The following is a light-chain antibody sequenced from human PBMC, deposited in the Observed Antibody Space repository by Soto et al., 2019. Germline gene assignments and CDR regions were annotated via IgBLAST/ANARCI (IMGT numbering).Light chain of an antibody. V-gene: IGKV3-20*01. J-gene: IGKJ4*01. CDR2: GAS. Sequence: EIVLTQSPGTLSLSPGERVTLSCRASQSVSSSYLAWYQQKPGQAPRLLIYGASSRATGIPDRFSGSGSGTDFTLTINRLEPEDFAVYYCQHYRTSFGGGTKVEIK. CDR1: QSVSSSY. CDR3: QHYRTS.